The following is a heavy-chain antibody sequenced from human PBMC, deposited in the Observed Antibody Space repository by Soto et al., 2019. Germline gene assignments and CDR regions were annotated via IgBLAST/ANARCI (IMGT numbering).Heavy chain of an antibody. V-gene: IGHV3-30*18. CDR2: ISYDGSDK. Sequence: QVQLVESGGGVVQPGRSLRLSCAASGFTFSSYGMHWVRQAPGKGLEWVAFISYDGSDKYYPESVKGRFTISRDNSKNTLYLQMNSLRPEDTAVYACANRSVQNDPFDYWGQGTLVTVSS. CDR1: GFTFSSYG. D-gene: IGHD1-1*01. CDR3: ANRSVQNDPFDY. J-gene: IGHJ4*02.